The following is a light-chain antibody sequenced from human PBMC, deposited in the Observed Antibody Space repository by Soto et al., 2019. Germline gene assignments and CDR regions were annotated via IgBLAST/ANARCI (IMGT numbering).Light chain of an antibody. Sequence: DIVMTQSPLSLPVTPGEPASISCRSSQSLLHSNGYNYLDWYLQKPGQSPQLLIYLGSNRASGVPDRFSGSGSGTDFTLKISRVEAEDVGVYYCMQALQTRGFGPGTKVDSK. V-gene: IGKV2-28*01. CDR2: LGS. J-gene: IGKJ3*01. CDR1: QSLLHSNGYNY. CDR3: MQALQTRG.